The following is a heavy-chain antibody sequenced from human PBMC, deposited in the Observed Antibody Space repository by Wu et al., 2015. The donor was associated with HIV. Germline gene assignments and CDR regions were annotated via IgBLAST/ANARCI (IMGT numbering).Heavy chain of an antibody. D-gene: IGHD3-22*01. V-gene: IGHV1-69*13. Sequence: QVQLVQSGAEVKKPGSSVKVSCKASGGTFSSYAISWVRQAPGQGLEWMGRIIPIFGTANYAQRFQGRVAITADESTSTAYMELSSLRSEDTAVYYCARTRGYYDSSGGFDYWGQGTLVTVSS. CDR3: ARTRGYYDSSGGFDY. CDR1: GGTFSSYA. CDR2: IIPIFGTA. J-gene: IGHJ4*02.